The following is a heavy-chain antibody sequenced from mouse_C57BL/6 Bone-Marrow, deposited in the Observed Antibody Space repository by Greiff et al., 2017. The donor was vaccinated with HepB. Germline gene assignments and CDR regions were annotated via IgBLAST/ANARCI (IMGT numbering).Heavy chain of an antibody. V-gene: IGHV5-4*03. D-gene: IGHD1-1*01. Sequence: EVMLVESGGGLVKPGGSLKLSCAASGFTFSSYAMSWVRQTPEKRLEWVATISDGGSYTYYPDNVKGRFTISRDNAKNNLYLQMSHLKSEDTAMYYCASVFITTVPRLGFAYWGQGTLVTVSA. CDR2: ISDGGSYT. CDR1: GFTFSSYA. J-gene: IGHJ3*01. CDR3: ASVFITTVPRLGFAY.